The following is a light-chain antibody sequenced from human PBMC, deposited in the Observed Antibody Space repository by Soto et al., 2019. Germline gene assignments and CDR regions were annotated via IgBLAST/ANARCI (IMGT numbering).Light chain of an antibody. CDR1: QTISSW. J-gene: IGKJ1*01. Sequence: DVQMTQSPSTLSASVGDRVTITCRASQTISSWLAWYQQKPGKAPKVLIYDASNLESGVPSRFSGSGSGTEFTLTISSLQPDDFATYYCQQYGTYSPWTFGQGTRVETK. V-gene: IGKV1-5*01. CDR2: DAS. CDR3: QQYGTYSPWT.